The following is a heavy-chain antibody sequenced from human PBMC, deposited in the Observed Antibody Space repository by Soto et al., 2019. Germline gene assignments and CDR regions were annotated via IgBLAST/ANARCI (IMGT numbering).Heavy chain of an antibody. D-gene: IGHD3-10*01. Sequence: GGSLRLSCAASGFTFSSYGMHWVRQAPGKGLEWVAVISYDGSNKYYADSVKGRFTISRDNSKNTLYLQMNSLRAEDTAVYYCAKSDAIYYGSGSYTDWGQGTLVTVSS. J-gene: IGHJ4*02. CDR2: ISYDGSNK. V-gene: IGHV3-30*18. CDR3: AKSDAIYYGSGSYTD. CDR1: GFTFSSYG.